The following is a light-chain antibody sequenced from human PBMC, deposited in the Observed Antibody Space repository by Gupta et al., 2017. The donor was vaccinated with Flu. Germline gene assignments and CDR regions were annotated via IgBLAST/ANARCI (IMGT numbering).Light chain of an antibody. Sequence: GDTVTITCRASQGISAWLAWHQQKPGKAPKLLMSAASSLESGVPTRFSGSGSGTDFTLTISRLQPEDFATYYCQRTDNFPWTFGQGTKVEIK. CDR1: QGISAW. CDR3: QRTDNFPWT. V-gene: IGKV1-12*01. CDR2: AAS. J-gene: IGKJ1*01.